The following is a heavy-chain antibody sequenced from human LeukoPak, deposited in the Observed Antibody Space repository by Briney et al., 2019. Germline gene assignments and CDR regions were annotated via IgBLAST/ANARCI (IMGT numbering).Heavy chain of an antibody. J-gene: IGHJ4*02. Sequence: SETLSLTCTVSGGSISSSSYYWGWIRQPPGKGLEWIGSIYYSGSTYYNPSLKSRVTISVDTSKNQFSLKLSSVTAADTAVYYCARSVSAAAGTDVFYSRQGTLVTVSS. V-gene: IGHV4-39*01. CDR3: ARSVSAAAGTDVFY. CDR1: GGSISSSSYY. D-gene: IGHD6-13*01. CDR2: IYYSGST.